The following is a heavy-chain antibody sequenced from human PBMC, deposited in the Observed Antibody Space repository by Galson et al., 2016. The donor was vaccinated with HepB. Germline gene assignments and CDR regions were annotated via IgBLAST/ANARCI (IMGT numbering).Heavy chain of an antibody. CDR2: ISYDGRKK. CDR1: GFTFNSYA. V-gene: IGHV3-30*04. Sequence: SLRLSCAASGFTFNSYAMHWVRQAPGKAPEWVAVISYDGRKKYYADSVKGRFTISRDNADNSLFLHMSSLRAEDTAIYYCARDNSHCGRTSCIPTYRYFDLWGRGTLVTVSS. J-gene: IGHJ2*01. CDR3: ARDNSHCGRTSCIPTYRYFDL. D-gene: IGHD2-2*01.